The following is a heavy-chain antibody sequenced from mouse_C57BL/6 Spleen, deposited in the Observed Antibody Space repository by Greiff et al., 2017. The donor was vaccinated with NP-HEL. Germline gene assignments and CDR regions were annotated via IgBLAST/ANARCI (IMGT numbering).Heavy chain of an antibody. CDR3: ASEEVYDGYYTRFAY. J-gene: IGHJ3*01. CDR2: INPSSGYT. V-gene: IGHV1-7*01. CDR1: GYTFTSYW. Sequence: VQLQQSGAELAKPGASVKLSCKASGYTFTSYWMHWVKQRPGQGLEWIGYINPSSGYTKYNQKFKDKATLTADKSSSTAYMQLSSLTYEDSAVYYCASEEVYDGYYTRFAYWGQGTLVTVAA. D-gene: IGHD2-3*01.